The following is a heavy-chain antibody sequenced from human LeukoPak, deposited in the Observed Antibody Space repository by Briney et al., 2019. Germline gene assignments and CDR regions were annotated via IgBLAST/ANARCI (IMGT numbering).Heavy chain of an antibody. CDR3: ARGYGDYTYNWFDP. Sequence: SETLSLTCAVYGGSFSGYYWSWIRQPLGKGLEWIGEINHSENTDYNPSLKSRVTISVDTSKNQLSLKLSSVTAADTAVYYCARGYGDYTYNWFDPWGQGTLVTVSS. V-gene: IGHV4-34*01. D-gene: IGHD4-17*01. CDR1: GGSFSGYY. J-gene: IGHJ5*02. CDR2: INHSENT.